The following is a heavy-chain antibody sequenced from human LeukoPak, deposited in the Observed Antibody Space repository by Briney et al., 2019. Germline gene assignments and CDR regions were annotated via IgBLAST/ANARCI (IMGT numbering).Heavy chain of an antibody. D-gene: IGHD2-15*01. V-gene: IGHV4-39*07. CDR3: ARVILSASGAFDI. CDR1: DGSIRSSTYY. J-gene: IGHJ3*02. CDR2: ISYGGDT. Sequence: SATLSLTCTVSDGSIRSSTYYWGWIREPPGKGLEWIGRISYGGDTYYKPALKSRLTVSVDTSENQFSLRLNSGTAADTGVYFCARVILSASGAFDIWGQGTMVTVSS.